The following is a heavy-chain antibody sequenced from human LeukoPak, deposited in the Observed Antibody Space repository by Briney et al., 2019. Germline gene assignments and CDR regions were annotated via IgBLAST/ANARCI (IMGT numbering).Heavy chain of an antibody. CDR3: ARALPYGH. CDR1: GYILTYYY. CDR2: INPNSGDT. V-gene: IGHV1-2*02. J-gene: IGHJ4*02. Sequence: ASVKVSCKASGYILTYYYMHWVRQAPGQGLEWMGWINPNSGDTNYAQKFQGRVTMTRDTSINTAYMEVTRLTSDDTALYYCARALPYGHWGQGTLVIVSS. D-gene: IGHD3-10*01.